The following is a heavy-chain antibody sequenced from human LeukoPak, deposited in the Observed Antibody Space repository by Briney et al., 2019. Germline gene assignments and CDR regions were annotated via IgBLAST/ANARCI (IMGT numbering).Heavy chain of an antibody. D-gene: IGHD4-23*01. J-gene: IGHJ4*02. CDR3: ARGTTVLTGYYSDF. CDR2: IYHSGTT. Sequence: SETLSLTCSVSGGSISSYYWSWIRQPPGKGLEWIGYIYHSGTTDSNPSLGSRVAISVDTPKNQFSLKLSSVTAADTAVYYCARGTTVLTGYYSDFWGQGTLVIVSS. V-gene: IGHV4-59*01. CDR1: GGSISSYY.